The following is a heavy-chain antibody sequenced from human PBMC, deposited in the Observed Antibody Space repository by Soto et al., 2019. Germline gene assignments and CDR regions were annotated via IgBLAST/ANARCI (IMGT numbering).Heavy chain of an antibody. Sequence: GASVNVSCKASGYTFTGYYMHWVRQAPGQGLEWMGWINPNSGGTNYAQKFQGWVTMTRDTSISTAYMELSRLRSDDTAVYYCARERQIAAAGYREFHYWGQGNVVTVS. CDR1: GYTFTGYY. J-gene: IGHJ4*01. V-gene: IGHV1-2*04. D-gene: IGHD6-13*01. CDR2: INPNSGGT. CDR3: ARERQIAAAGYREFHY.